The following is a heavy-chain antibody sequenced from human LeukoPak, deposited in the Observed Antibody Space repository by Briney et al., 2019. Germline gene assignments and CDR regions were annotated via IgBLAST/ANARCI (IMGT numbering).Heavy chain of an antibody. Sequence: SGGSLRLSCAASGFTFSSYAMSWVRQAPGKGLEWVSAISGSGGSTYYADSVKGRLTISRDNSKNTLYLQMNSLRAEDTAVYYCAKDPPAAAGTNWFDPWGQGTLVTVSS. CDR3: AKDPPAAAGTNWFDP. D-gene: IGHD6-13*01. V-gene: IGHV3-23*01. J-gene: IGHJ5*02. CDR1: GFTFSSYA. CDR2: ISGSGGST.